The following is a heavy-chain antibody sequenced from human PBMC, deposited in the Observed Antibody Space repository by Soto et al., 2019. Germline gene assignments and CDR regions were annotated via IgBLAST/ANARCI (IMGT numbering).Heavy chain of an antibody. J-gene: IGHJ4*02. V-gene: IGHV4-4*07. D-gene: IGHD3-10*01. CDR1: GGPISSYY. CDR2: IYTSGST. CDR3: ARADGSGTVFDY. Sequence: SETLSLTCTVPGGPISSYYWIWIRQPAGKGLEWIGRIYTSGSTNYNPSLKSRVTMSVDTSKNQFSLKLSSVTAADTAVYYCARADGSGTVFDYWGQGTLVTVSS.